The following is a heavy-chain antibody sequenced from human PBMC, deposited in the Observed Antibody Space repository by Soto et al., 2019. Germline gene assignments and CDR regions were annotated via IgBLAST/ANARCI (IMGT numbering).Heavy chain of an antibody. D-gene: IGHD2-2*01. CDR2: ISYDGSNK. CDR3: AKDLKRVVVPAATDY. J-gene: IGHJ4*02. V-gene: IGHV3-30*18. Sequence: VGSLRLSCAASGFTFSSYGMHWVRQAPGKGLEWVAVISYDGSNKYYADSVKGRFTISRDNSKNTLYLQMNSLRAEDTAVYYCAKDLKRVVVPAATDYWGQGTLVTVSS. CDR1: GFTFSSYG.